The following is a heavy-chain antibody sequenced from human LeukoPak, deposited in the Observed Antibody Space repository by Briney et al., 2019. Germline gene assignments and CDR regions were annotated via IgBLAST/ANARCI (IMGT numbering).Heavy chain of an antibody. V-gene: IGHV3-30*03. J-gene: IGHJ4*02. D-gene: IGHD6-6*01. CDR3: ARDKYSSSSYYFDY. CDR1: GFTFISFG. Sequence: GRSLRLSCAASGFTFISFGMHWVRQAPGKGLEWVALISYDGSNKYYADSVKGRFTISRDNSKNTLYLQMNSLRDEDTAVYYCARDKYSSSSYYFDYWGQGTLVTVSS. CDR2: ISYDGSNK.